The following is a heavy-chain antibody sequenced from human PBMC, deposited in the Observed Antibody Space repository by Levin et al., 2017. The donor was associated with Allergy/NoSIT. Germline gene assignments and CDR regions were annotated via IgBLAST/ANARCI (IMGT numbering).Heavy chain of an antibody. CDR1: GDNVSTNGAA. J-gene: IGHJ4*02. CDR3: ARDLTVAGNGHFDN. D-gene: IGHD6-19*01. V-gene: IGHV6-1*01. Sequence: SQTLSLTCAISGDNVSTNGAAWNWIRQSPSRGLEWLGRTYFRSDWFHDYGISVKSRIVINPDTSKNQFSLRLNSVTPEDSAVYYCARDLTVAGNGHFDNWGQGTLVTVSS. CDR2: TYFRSDWFH.